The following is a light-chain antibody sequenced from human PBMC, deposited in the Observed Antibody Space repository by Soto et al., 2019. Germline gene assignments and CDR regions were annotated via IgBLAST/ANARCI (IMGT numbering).Light chain of an antibody. J-gene: IGLJ2*01. Sequence: QSALTQPASVSGSPGQSITIFCTGTNSDVGGYDFVSWYQQHPGKAPKLLIYEVTNRPSGVSDRFSGSKSGNTASLSIYGRQAEDEADYYCSSYTSTSTLVFGGGTKLTVL. CDR2: EVT. V-gene: IGLV2-14*01. CDR1: NSDVGGYDF. CDR3: SSYTSTSTLV.